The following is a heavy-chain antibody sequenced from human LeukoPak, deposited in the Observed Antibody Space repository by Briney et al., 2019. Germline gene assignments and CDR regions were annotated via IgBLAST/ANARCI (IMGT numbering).Heavy chain of an antibody. CDR3: AKSAPAYCSGGSCYDY. V-gene: IGHV3-23*01. Sequence: GGSLRLSCAASGFTFSSYAMSWVRQAPGKGLEWVSAISSSGGSTYYADSVKGRFTISRDNSKNTLYLQMNSLRAEDTAVYYCAKSAPAYCSGGSCYDYWGQGTLVTVSS. J-gene: IGHJ4*02. CDR1: GFTFSSYA. CDR2: ISSSGGST. D-gene: IGHD2-15*01.